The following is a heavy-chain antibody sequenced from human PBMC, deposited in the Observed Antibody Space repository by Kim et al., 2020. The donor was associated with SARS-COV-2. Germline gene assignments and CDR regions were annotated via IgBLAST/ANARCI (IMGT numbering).Heavy chain of an antibody. CDR1: GFTFSNAW. CDR3: TTQGRRVRGVIVNDY. J-gene: IGHJ4*02. Sequence: GGSLRLSCAASGFTFSNAWMSWVRQAPGKGLEWVGRIKSKTDGGTTDYAAPVKGRFTISRDDSKNTLYLQMNSLKTEDTAVYYCTTQGRRVRGVIVNDYWGQGTLVTVSS. V-gene: IGHV3-15*01. D-gene: IGHD3-10*01. CDR2: IKSKTDGGTT.